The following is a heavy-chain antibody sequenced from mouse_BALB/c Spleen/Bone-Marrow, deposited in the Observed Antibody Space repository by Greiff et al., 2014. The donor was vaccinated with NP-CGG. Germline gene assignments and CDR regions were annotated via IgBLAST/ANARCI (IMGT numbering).Heavy chain of an antibody. D-gene: IGHD1-2*01. CDR3: LKRRYYAMDY. J-gene: IGHJ4*01. CDR1: GYTFTDHA. Sequence: VMLVESDAELVKPGASVKISCKASGYTFTDHAIHWVKQKPEQGLEWTGYISPGNGAIKYNEKFKGKATLTADKSSSTAYMQLNSLTSEDSAVYFCLKRRYYAMDYWGQGTSVTVSS. CDR2: ISPGNGAI. V-gene: IGHV1S53*02.